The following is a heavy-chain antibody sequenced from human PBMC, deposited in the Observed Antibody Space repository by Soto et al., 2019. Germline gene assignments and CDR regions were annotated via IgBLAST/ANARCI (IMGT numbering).Heavy chain of an antibody. J-gene: IGHJ5*02. V-gene: IGHV4-31*03. CDR2: IYFSGRT. CDR3: ARARAVDGLDP. Sequence: QVQLQESGPGLVKPSQTLSLTCTVSGGSISSGGYYWSWIRQHPGKGLEWIGYIYFSGRTYHIPSLKSRITIAVETSKNEFSPELSSVTAAHTAVYYCARARAVDGLDPWGQGTGVSVSS. CDR1: GGSISSGGYY.